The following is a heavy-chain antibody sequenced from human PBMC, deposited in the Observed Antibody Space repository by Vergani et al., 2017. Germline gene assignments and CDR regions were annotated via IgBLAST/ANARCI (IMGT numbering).Heavy chain of an antibody. Sequence: QVQLQESGPGLVKPSDTLSLTCAVSGYSISSSNWWGWIRQPPGKGLEWIGYIYYSGSTNYNPSLKSRVTLSVDPSQNQFSLKLSSVTALDTAVYYGARIVGGCSSTSCYMVVDVWGKGTTVTVSS. V-gene: IGHV4-28*06. CDR2: IYYSGST. CDR1: GYSISSSNW. J-gene: IGHJ6*04. D-gene: IGHD2-2*02. CDR3: ARIVGGCSSTSCYMVVDV.